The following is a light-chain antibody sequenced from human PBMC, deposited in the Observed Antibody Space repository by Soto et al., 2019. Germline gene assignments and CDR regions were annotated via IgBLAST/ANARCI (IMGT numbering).Light chain of an antibody. Sequence: EIVLTQSPGTLSLSPGERATLSCRASQSVSRDYLAWYQQKPGQAPRLLIYDASSRATGILDRFSGSGSGTDFTLTISRLEPEDFAMYYCQQYGSSPYTFGQGTKLEIK. CDR2: DAS. CDR1: QSVSRDY. V-gene: IGKV3-20*01. CDR3: QQYGSSPYT. J-gene: IGKJ2*01.